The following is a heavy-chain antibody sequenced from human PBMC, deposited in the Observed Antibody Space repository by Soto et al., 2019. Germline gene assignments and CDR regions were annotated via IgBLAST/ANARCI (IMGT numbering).Heavy chain of an antibody. J-gene: IGHJ4*02. CDR2: IYYEGKT. CDR3: ARNRGPVIVVIVAALYYFDY. CDR1: GGSISTNSYY. Sequence: QLQLQESGPGLVRPSETLSLTCTVSGGSISTNSYYWGWIRQSPGKGMEWIGSIYYEGKTFYKPSLKSRAAISVDRSKNQFSLKLPSVTAADTAVYYCARNRGPVIVVIVAALYYFDYCGQRVLVTVSS. V-gene: IGHV4-39*01. D-gene: IGHD2-15*01.